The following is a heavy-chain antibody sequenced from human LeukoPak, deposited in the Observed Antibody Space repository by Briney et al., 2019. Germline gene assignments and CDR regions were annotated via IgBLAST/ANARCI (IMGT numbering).Heavy chain of an antibody. Sequence: SETLSLTCTVSGGSISSGSYYWSWIRQPAGKGLEWIGRIYTSGSTNYNPSLKSRVTISVDTSKNQFSLKLSSVTAADTAVYYCARGSGYDSSGYYFLHDAFDIWGQGTMVTVSS. V-gene: IGHV4-61*02. CDR1: GGSISSGSYY. CDR3: ARGSGYDSSGYYFLHDAFDI. J-gene: IGHJ3*02. CDR2: IYTSGST. D-gene: IGHD3-22*01.